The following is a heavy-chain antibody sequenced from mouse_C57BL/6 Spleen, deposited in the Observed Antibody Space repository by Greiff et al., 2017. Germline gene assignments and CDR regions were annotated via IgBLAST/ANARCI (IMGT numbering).Heavy chain of an antibody. CDR1: GYTFTSYW. Sequence: QQPGAELVRPGSSVKLSCKASGYTFTSYWMHWVKQRPIQGLEWIGNIDPSDSETHYNQKFKDKATLTVDKSSSTAYMQLSSLTSEDSAVYYCARSDYYGSSYAMDYWGQGTSVTVSS. CDR2: IDPSDSET. J-gene: IGHJ4*01. V-gene: IGHV1-52*01. CDR3: ARSDYYGSSYAMDY. D-gene: IGHD1-1*01.